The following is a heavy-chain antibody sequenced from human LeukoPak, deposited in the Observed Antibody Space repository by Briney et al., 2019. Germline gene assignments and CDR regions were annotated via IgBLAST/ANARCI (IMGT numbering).Heavy chain of an antibody. D-gene: IGHD2-15*01. J-gene: IGHJ5*02. V-gene: IGHV4-39*01. CDR3: ARHVACSGGRCHWFDP. CDR1: GGSISSSSYY. CDR2: IYYSGRT. Sequence: PSETLSLTCTASGGSISSSSYYWCWTRQPPGKGLEWIGSIYYSGRTYYHPSLKSRVTISVDTSTNQFSLQLSSVTRAATAVYYCARHVACSGGRCHWFDPWGQGTLVTVSS.